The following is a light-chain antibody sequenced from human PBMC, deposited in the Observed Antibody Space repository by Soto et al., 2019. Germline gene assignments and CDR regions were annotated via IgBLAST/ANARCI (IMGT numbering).Light chain of an antibody. V-gene: IGKV3-20*01. CDR2: GAY. J-gene: IGKJ5*01. CDR1: QSVSSRY. Sequence: IVMTQSPATLSLSPGEGATLSCRESQSVSSRYLAWYEQKPGKAPRLLIYGAYSRPTGIPDRFSGSGSGTEFTLTISRLEPEDFAVYYCQQYGSSSTFGQGTRLEI. CDR3: QQYGSSST.